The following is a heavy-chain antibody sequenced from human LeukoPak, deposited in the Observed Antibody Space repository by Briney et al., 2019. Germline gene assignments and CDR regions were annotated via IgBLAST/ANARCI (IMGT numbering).Heavy chain of an antibody. CDR3: ARDLGVLSSRYYFDY. CDR1: GFTFSSYA. D-gene: IGHD6-13*01. V-gene: IGHV3-30*09. Sequence: GGSLRLSCAASGFTFSSYAMHWVRQAPPTGLELVAVISYYGSNKYYADSVKGRFAISRDNSKTTLYLQMNSLRAEDTAVYYCARDLGVLSSRYYFDYWGQGTLVTVSS. J-gene: IGHJ4*02. CDR2: ISYYGSNK.